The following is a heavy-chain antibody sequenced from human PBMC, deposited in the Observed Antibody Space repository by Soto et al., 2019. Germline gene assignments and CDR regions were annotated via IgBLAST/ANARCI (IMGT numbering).Heavy chain of an antibody. D-gene: IGHD3-16*01. CDR2: IYPGDSDT. CDR3: ARVYVGSKNYYYYGMDV. V-gene: IGHV5-51*01. CDR1: GYSFTSYW. Sequence: GESLKISCKGSGYSFTSYWIGWVRQMPGKGLEWMGIIYPGDSDTRYSPSFQGQVTISADKSISTAYLQWNSLKASDTAMYYCARVYVGSKNYYYYGMDVWGQGTTVTVSS. J-gene: IGHJ6*02.